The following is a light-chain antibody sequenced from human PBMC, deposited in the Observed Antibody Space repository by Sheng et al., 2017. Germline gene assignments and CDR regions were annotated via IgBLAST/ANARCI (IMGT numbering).Light chain of an antibody. CDR2: QDN. Sequence: SYELTQPPSVSVSPGQTASITCSGDKLGDKYACWYQQKPGQSPVLLIYQDNKRPSGIPERFSGSNSGNTATLTISGTQAMDEADYYCQAWDKSTETVVFGGGTKLTVL. CDR3: QAWDKSTETVV. V-gene: IGLV3-1*01. CDR1: KLGDKY. J-gene: IGLJ2*01.